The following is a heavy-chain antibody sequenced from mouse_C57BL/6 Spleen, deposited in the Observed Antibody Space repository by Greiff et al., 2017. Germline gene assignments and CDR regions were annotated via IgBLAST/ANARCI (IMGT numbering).Heavy chain of an antibody. V-gene: IGHV1-50*01. Sequence: QVQLQQPGAELVKPGASVKLSCKASGYTFTSYWMQWVKQRPGQGLEWIGEIDPSDSYTNYNQKVKGKATLTVDTSSSTAYMQLSILTSEDSAVYYCARAGGYYGSTPWFAYWGQGTLVTVSA. J-gene: IGHJ3*01. D-gene: IGHD1-1*01. CDR3: ARAGGYYGSTPWFAY. CDR2: IDPSDSYT. CDR1: GYTFTSYW.